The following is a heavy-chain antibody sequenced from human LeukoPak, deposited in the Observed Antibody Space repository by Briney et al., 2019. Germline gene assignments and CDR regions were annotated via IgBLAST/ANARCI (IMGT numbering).Heavy chain of an antibody. CDR1: GFTFNSYG. CDR2: IRYDGSNK. V-gene: IGHV3-30*02. CDR3: AKAVSDYVWGSYRGYFDY. D-gene: IGHD3-16*02. J-gene: IGHJ4*02. Sequence: GGSLRLSCAASGFTFNSYGMHWVRQAPGKGLEWVAFIRYDGSNKYYADSVKGRFTISRDNSKNTLYLQMNSLRAEDTAVYYCAKAVSDYVWGSYRGYFDYWGQGTLVTVS.